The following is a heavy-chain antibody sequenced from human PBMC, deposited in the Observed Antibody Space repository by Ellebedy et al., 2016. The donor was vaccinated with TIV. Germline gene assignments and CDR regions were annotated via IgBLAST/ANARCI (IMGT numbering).Heavy chain of an antibody. V-gene: IGHV3-48*04. CDR1: GFTFSTYT. Sequence: ESLKISCAASGFTFSTYTMNWVRQAPGQGLEWVSYISSTSSTIYYADSVRGRFAISRDNAKNSLYLQMNSLRAEDTALYYCARGVDTALVEHFQHWGQGTLVTVSS. J-gene: IGHJ1*01. CDR2: ISSTSSTI. CDR3: ARGVDTALVEHFQH. D-gene: IGHD5-18*01.